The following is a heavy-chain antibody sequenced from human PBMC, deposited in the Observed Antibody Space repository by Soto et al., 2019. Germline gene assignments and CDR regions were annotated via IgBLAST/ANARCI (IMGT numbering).Heavy chain of an antibody. CDR3: ASHLGAFDY. D-gene: IGHD1-26*01. Sequence: PGGSLRLSCAASGFTFNNYGMHWVRQAPGKGLEWVAVISRDGSSKYYADSVTGRLTISVDKSKNQFSLRLTSVTAADTAVYYCASHLGAFDYWGQGTLVTVSS. V-gene: IGHV3-30*03. J-gene: IGHJ4*02. CDR2: ISRDGSSK. CDR1: GFTFNNYG.